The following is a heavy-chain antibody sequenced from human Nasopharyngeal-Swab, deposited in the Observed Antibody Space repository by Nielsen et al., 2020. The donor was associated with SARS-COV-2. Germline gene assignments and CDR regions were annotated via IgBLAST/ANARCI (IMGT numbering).Heavy chain of an antibody. J-gene: IGHJ4*02. Sequence: LKISCAASGFTFSSYGMHWVRQAPGKGLEWVAAMPYDGSNEYYADSVKGRFTISRDNSKDTLHLQMTSLRVQDTAVYYCAKVPTRTLAWYYFDDWGQGTLVTVSS. D-gene: IGHD5-12*01. CDR1: GFTFSSYG. V-gene: IGHV3-30*18. CDR2: MPYDGSNE. CDR3: AKVPTRTLAWYYFDD.